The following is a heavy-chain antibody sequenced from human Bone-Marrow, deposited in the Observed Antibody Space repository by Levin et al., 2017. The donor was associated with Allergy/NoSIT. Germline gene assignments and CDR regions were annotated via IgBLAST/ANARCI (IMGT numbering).Heavy chain of an antibody. CDR1: GGSFSGYY. J-gene: IGHJ6*03. Sequence: SETLSLTCAVYGGSFSGYYWSWIRQPPGKGLEWIGEINHSGSTNYNPSLKSRVTISVDTSKNQFSLKLSSVTAADTAVYYCARVAPQYYDFWSGFSYMDVWGKGTTVTVSS. CDR2: INHSGST. D-gene: IGHD3-3*01. CDR3: ARVAPQYYDFWSGFSYMDV. V-gene: IGHV4-34*01.